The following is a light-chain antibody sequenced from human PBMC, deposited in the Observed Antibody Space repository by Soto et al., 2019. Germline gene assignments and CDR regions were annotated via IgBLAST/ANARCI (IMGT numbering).Light chain of an antibody. CDR1: SSDVGGYNS. CDR2: EVS. J-gene: IGLJ1*01. CDR3: SSEAGSNNYV. V-gene: IGLV2-8*01. Sequence: QSALTQPPSASGSPRQSVTISCTRTSSDVGGYNSVSWYEHHPRKAPKLMIYEVSRRPSGVPDRFSGSKSANTAPLTVAGLLAEDEAVYYCSSEAGSNNYVFGTGTKVTL.